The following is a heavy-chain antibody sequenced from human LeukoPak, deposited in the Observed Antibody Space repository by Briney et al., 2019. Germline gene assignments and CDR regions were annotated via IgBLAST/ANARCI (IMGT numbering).Heavy chain of an antibody. J-gene: IGHJ4*02. V-gene: IGHV3-33*01. CDR2: IWYDGSNK. D-gene: IGHD6-6*01. CDR1: GFTFSSYG. Sequence: GGSLRLSCAASGFTFSSYGVHWVRQAPGKGLEWVAVIWYDGSNKYYADSVKGRFTISRDNSKNTLYLQMNSLRAEDTAVYYCAREEQLAPFDYWGQGTLVTVSS. CDR3: AREEQLAPFDY.